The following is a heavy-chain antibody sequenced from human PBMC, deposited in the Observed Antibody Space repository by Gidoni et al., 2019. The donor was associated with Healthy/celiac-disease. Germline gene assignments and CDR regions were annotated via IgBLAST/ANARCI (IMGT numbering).Heavy chain of an antibody. CDR1: GFTFSSYA. J-gene: IGHJ3*02. CDR2: ISYDGSNK. D-gene: IGHD3-10*01. Sequence: QVQLVESGGGVVQPGRSLRLSCAASGFTFSSYALHWVRQAPGKGLEWVAVISYDGSNKYYADSVKGRFTISRDNSKNTLYLQMNSLRAEDTAVYYCAREGLLWFGELSGPPGRRDAFDIWGQGTMVTVSS. CDR3: AREGLLWFGELSGPPGRRDAFDI. V-gene: IGHV3-30-3*01.